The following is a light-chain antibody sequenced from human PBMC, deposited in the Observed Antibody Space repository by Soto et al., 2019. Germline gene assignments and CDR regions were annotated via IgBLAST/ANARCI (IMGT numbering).Light chain of an antibody. J-gene: IGKJ3*01. V-gene: IGKV3-11*01. CDR3: QQSRV. Sequence: EIVLTQSPATLSLSPGERATLSCRASQSVSSYLAWYQQKPGQAPRLLIYDASNRATGIPARFSGSGSGTDFTLTISSLEPEDFAVYYCQQSRVFGPGTKVDIK. CDR2: DAS. CDR1: QSVSSY.